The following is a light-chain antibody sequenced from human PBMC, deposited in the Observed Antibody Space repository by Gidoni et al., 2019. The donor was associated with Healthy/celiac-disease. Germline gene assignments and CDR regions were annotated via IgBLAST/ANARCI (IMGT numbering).Light chain of an antibody. CDR3: QQNYSTPYT. J-gene: IGKJ2*01. Sequence: FQLTQSPSSLSASVGDRVTITCRASQSISSYLNWYQQKPGKAPKLLIYAASSLESGVPSRFSGSGSGTDFTLTISSLQPEDVATYYCQQNYSTPYTFGQGTKLEIK. V-gene: IGKV1-39*01. CDR2: AAS. CDR1: QSISSY.